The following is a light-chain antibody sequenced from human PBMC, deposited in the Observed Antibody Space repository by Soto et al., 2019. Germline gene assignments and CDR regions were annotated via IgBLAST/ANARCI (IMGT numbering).Light chain of an antibody. CDR1: QSVSSSY. CDR3: QQYGSSPPIT. CDR2: GAS. V-gene: IGKV3-20*01. Sequence: EIVMTQSPVTLSVSPWERATLSCRASQSVSSSYLAWYQQKPGQAPRLLIYGASSRATGIPDRFSGSGSGTDFTLTISRLEPEDFAVYYCQQYGSSPPITFGQGTRLEIK. J-gene: IGKJ5*01.